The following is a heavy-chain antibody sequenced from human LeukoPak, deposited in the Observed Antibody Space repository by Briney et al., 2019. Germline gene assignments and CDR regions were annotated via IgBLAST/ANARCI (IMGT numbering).Heavy chain of an antibody. CDR2: INPNNGNT. J-gene: IGHJ3*02. V-gene: IGHV1-18*01. Sequence: ASVKVSCKASGYTFTIYGISWVRQAPGQGLEWMGWINPNNGNTNYVQKLQGRVTMTTDTSTSTAYMELRSLRSDDTAVYYCARVGYDSSGHHRYAFDIWGQGTMVTVSS. CDR1: GYTFTIYG. CDR3: ARVGYDSSGHHRYAFDI. D-gene: IGHD3-22*01.